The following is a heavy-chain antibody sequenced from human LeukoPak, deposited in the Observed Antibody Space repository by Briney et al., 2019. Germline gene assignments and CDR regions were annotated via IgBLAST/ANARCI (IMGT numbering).Heavy chain of an antibody. CDR2: ISWNGGFM. CDR1: GFKFDAYA. CDR3: AKVRGTYSSGFYFDS. D-gene: IGHD6-19*01. J-gene: IGHJ4*02. Sequence: GGSLRLSCAASGFKFDAYAIHWVRQPPGKGLEWVSIISWNGGFMDYADSVKGRFTISRDNVQNSVYLDMNSLRPEDTAFYFCAKVRGTYSSGFYFDSWGQGTLVAVSS. V-gene: IGHV3-9*01.